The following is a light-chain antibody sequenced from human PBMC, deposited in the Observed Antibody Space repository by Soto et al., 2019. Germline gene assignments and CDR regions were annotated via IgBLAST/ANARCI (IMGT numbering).Light chain of an antibody. CDR3: VQFDDPPPTWT. CDR2: GAS. J-gene: IGKJ1*01. V-gene: IGKV3-20*01. Sequence: EIVLTQSPGTLSLSPGERATLSCRASQSVNSRYLAWYQHKPGQAPRLLIYGASSRATGIPDRFSGSASGADFTLIIARLEPEDSAVYYCVQFDDPPPTWTFGQGTKVDI. CDR1: QSVNSRY.